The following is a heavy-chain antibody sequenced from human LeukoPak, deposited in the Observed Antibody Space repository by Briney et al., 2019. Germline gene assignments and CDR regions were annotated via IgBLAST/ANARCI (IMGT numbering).Heavy chain of an antibody. CDR3: ARGEWELILD. J-gene: IGHJ4*02. Sequence: ASVKVSCKASGYTFSTYYMHWVRQAPGQGLEWMGMISPSGGSTNYAEKFQGGVTMTRDTSTRTVYMELSSLRSEDTAVYYCARGEWELILDWGQGTLVTVSS. V-gene: IGHV1-46*01. D-gene: IGHD1-26*01. CDR1: GYTFSTYY. CDR2: ISPSGGST.